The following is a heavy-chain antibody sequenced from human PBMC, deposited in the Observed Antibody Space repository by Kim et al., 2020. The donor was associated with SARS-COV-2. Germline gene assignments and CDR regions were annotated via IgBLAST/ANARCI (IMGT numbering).Heavy chain of an antibody. V-gene: IGHV3-48*04. CDR2: ISSSSSTI. CDR3: ARGAPTGSPEYYYDTNDLGNWFDP. Sequence: GGSLRLSCAASGFTFSSYSMNWVRQAPGKGLEWVSYISSSSSTIYYADSVKGRFTISRDNAKNSLYLQMNSLRAEDTAVYYCARGAPTGSPEYYYDTNDLGNWFDPWGQGTLVTVSS. D-gene: IGHD3-22*01. J-gene: IGHJ5*02. CDR1: GFTFSSYS.